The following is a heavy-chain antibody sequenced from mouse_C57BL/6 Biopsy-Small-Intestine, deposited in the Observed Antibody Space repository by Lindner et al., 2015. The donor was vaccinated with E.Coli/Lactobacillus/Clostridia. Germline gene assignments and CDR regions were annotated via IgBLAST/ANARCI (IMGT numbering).Heavy chain of an antibody. D-gene: IGHD3-1*01. CDR2: FDPEDGET. V-gene: IGHV1-36*01. Sequence: SVKVSCKVSGYTLTELSMHWVRQAPGKGLEWMGGFDPEDGETIYAQKFQGRVTMTEDTSADTTYMELNSLSSEDTAVYYCATSLEERATIWTWNYWGQGTLVTVSS. J-gene: IGHJ3*01. CDR1: GYTLTELS. CDR3: ATSLEERATIWTWNY.